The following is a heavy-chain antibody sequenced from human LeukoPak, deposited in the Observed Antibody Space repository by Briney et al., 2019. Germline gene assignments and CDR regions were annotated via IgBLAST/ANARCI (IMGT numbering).Heavy chain of an antibody. Sequence: PGGPLRLSCAASGFPFSNHAMSWVRQAPGKGLEWVSAMIGSGSSTYYADSVKGRFTISRDNARNTLFLQMNSLRVEDTAVYYCAKDETHSSGWAPFDSWGQGTLVIVSS. CDR1: GFPFSNHA. CDR2: MIGSGSST. CDR3: AKDETHSSGWAPFDS. V-gene: IGHV3-23*01. D-gene: IGHD6-19*01. J-gene: IGHJ4*02.